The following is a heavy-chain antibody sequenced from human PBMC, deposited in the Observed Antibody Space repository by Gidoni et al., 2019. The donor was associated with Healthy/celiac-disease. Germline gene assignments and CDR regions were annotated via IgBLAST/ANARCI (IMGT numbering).Heavy chain of an antibody. J-gene: IGHJ4*02. CDR3: AKDRMVGVALFDY. D-gene: IGHD2-15*01. CDR1: GFTFSSYG. V-gene: IGHV3-30*18. CDR2: ISYDVRNE. Sequence: QVQLVESGGGVVQPGRSLRLSCAASGFTFSSYGMHWVRQAPGKGLEWVAVISYDVRNEYYADSVKGRFTISRDNSKNTLYLQMNSLRAEDTAVYYCAKDRMVGVALFDYWGQGTLVTVSS.